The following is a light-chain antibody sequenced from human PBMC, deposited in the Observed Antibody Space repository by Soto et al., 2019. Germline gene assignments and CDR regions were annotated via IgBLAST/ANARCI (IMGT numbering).Light chain of an antibody. J-gene: IGKJ5*01. CDR1: QSISSY. CDR2: AAS. Sequence: DIQMTQSPSTLSASVGDRVTITCRASQSISSYLNWYQQKPGKAPKLLIYAASSLQSGVPSRFSASGSGTDFTLTISSLEPEDFAVYYCQQRSNWPITFGQGTRLEIK. V-gene: IGKV1-39*01. CDR3: QQRSNWPIT.